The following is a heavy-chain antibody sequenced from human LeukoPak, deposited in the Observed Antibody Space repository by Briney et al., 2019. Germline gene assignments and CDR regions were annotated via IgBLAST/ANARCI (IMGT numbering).Heavy chain of an antibody. D-gene: IGHD6-6*01. CDR1: GGTFSSYV. J-gene: IGHJ6*03. CDR3: ARDKLMSSSSSNYYYYMDV. CDR2: IIPIFGTA. V-gene: IGHV1-69*05. Sequence: GASVKVSCKAPGGTFSSYVISWVRQAPGQGLEWMGGIIPIFGTANYAQKFQGRVTITTDESTSTAYMELSSLRSEDTAVYYCARDKLMSSSSSNYYYYMDVWGKGTTVTVSS.